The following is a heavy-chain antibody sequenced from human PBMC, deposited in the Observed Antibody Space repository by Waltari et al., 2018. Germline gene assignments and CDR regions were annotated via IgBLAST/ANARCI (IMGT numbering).Heavy chain of an antibody. Sequence: QVQLVQSGAEVKKPGSSVKVSCKASGGTFSSYAISWVRQAPGQGLEWMGGIIPIFGTANYAQKFQGRVTITADESTSTAYMELSSLRSEDTAVYYCASGDSSGSPQGSDAFDIWGQGTMVTVSS. V-gene: IGHV1-69*01. D-gene: IGHD3-22*01. CDR3: ASGDSSGSPQGSDAFDI. CDR1: GGTFSSYA. CDR2: IIPIFGTA. J-gene: IGHJ3*02.